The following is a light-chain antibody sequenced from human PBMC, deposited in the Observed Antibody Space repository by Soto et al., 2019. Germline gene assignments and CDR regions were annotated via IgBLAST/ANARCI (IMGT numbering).Light chain of an antibody. V-gene: IGLV2-8*01. CDR2: EVS. Sequence: QSALTQPPSASWSPGQSVTISCTGTSSDVGGYNYVSWYQQHPGKAPKLMIYEVSKRPSGVPDRFSGSKSGNTASLTVSGLQPEDEADYYCNSYAGSNNFDVVFGGGTKLTVL. CDR1: SSDVGGYNY. CDR3: NSYAGSNNFDVV. J-gene: IGLJ2*01.